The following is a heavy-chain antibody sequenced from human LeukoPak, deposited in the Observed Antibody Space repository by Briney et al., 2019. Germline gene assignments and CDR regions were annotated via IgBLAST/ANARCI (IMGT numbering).Heavy chain of an antibody. V-gene: IGHV3-23*01. Sequence: PGGSLRLSCAASRFTFSSYAMSWVRQAPGKGLEWVSAISGSGGSTYYADSVKGRFTISRDNSKNTLYLQMNSLRAEDTAVYYCAKDLGLMVRGEFDYWGQGTLVTVSS. J-gene: IGHJ4*02. CDR3: AKDLGLMVRGEFDY. CDR1: RFTFSSYA. CDR2: ISGSGGST. D-gene: IGHD3-10*01.